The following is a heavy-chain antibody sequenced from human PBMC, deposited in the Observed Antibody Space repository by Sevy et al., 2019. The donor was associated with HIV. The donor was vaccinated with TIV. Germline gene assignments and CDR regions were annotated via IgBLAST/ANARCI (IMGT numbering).Heavy chain of an antibody. V-gene: IGHV4-39*01. CDR1: GGFVTSTSYY. CDR2: IYNSGST. D-gene: IGHD2-2*01. Sequence: SESLSLTCTVSGGFVTSTSYYWAWIRQSPGKGLEWIGSIYNSGSTYYNPSLKSRVTISVHTSKNQCSLKLSSVTAADTAVYYCARRYCSSTSCYVPGYYGMDVWGQWTTVTVSS. CDR3: ARRYCSSTSCYVPGYYGMDV. J-gene: IGHJ6*02.